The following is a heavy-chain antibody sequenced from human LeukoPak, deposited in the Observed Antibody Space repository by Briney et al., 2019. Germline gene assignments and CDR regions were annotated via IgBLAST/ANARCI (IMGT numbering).Heavy chain of an antibody. CDR2: ITWNSGSI. J-gene: IGHJ4*02. Sequence: PGRSLRLSCAASGFTFDDYAMHWVRHAPGRGLEWVSGITWNSGSIGYADSVKGRFTISRDNAKNSLYLQMNSLRAEDTALYYCAKGTDYGDYGYFDYWGQGTLVTVSS. CDR3: AKGTDYGDYGYFDY. CDR1: GFTFDDYA. D-gene: IGHD4-17*01. V-gene: IGHV3-9*01.